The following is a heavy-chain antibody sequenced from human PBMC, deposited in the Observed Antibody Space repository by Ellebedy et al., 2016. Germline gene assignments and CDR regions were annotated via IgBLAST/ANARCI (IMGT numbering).Heavy chain of an antibody. J-gene: IGHJ4*02. D-gene: IGHD3-10*01. V-gene: IGHV1-69*13. CDR3: ARDVIFGDPITMVRGVDY. Sequence: ASVKVSCKASGGTFSSYAISWVRQAPGQGLEWMGGIIPIFGTANYAQKFQGRVTITADESTSTAYMELSSLRSEDTAVYYCARDVIFGDPITMVRGVDYWGQGTLVTVSS. CDR2: IIPIFGTA. CDR1: GGTFSSYA.